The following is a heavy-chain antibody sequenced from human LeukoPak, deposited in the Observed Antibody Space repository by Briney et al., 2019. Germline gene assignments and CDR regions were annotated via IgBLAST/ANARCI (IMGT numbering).Heavy chain of an antibody. J-gene: IGHJ6*02. V-gene: IGHV4-34*01. CDR2: INHSGST. CDR1: GGSFSGYY. Sequence: PSETLSLTCAVYGGSFSGYYWSWIRQPPGKGLEWIGEINHSGSTNYNPSLKSRVTISVDTSKNQFSLKLSSVTAADTAVYYCARTRNYYYYGMDVWGQGTTVTVSS. CDR3: ARTRNYYYYGMDV.